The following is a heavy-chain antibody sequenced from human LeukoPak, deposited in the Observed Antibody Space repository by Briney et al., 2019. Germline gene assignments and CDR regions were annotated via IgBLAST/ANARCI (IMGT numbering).Heavy chain of an antibody. V-gene: IGHV5-51*01. J-gene: IGHJ4*02. CDR3: ARGGYSYGPFDY. CDR1: GYTFTNYW. Sequence: GESLKISCKGSGYTFTNYWIGWVRQMPGQGLEWMGIIYPADSDTRYSPSFQGQVTISADKSIRTAYLQWSSLKASDTAIYYCARGGYSYGPFDYWGQGTLVTVSS. D-gene: IGHD5-18*01. CDR2: IYPADSDT.